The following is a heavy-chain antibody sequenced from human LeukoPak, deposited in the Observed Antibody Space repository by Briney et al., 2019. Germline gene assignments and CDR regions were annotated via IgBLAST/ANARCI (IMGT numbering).Heavy chain of an antibody. CDR1: GFIFSNYW. D-gene: IGHD6-13*01. J-gene: IGHJ4*02. Sequence: GGSLRLSCAASGFIFSNYWMSWVRQVPGKGLEWVGNIKKDGSETYYVDSVKGRFIISRDNAKNSLFLQVNSLRAEDTAVYYCARDRGLGSNAWYFPLDFWGQGTLVTVSS. V-gene: IGHV3-7*01. CDR2: IKKDGSET. CDR3: ARDRGLGSNAWYFPLDF.